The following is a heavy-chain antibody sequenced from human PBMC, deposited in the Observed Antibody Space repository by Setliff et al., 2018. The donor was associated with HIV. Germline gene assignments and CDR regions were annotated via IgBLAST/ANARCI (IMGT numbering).Heavy chain of an antibody. Sequence: PSESLSLTCTVSGGSISTYYWSWIRQAPGRGLEWIGYIYYTGRTNYNPSLKSRVTISVDTSKNQFSLKLSSVTAADTAVYYCARAEQWLVIDAFDIWGQGTMGTVSS. CDR1: GGSISTYY. CDR3: ARAEQWLVIDAFDI. J-gene: IGHJ3*02. D-gene: IGHD6-19*01. CDR2: IYYTGRT. V-gene: IGHV4-59*08.